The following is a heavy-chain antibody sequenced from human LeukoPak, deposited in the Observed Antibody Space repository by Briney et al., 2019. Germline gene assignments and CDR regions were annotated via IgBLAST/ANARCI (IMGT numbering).Heavy chain of an antibody. D-gene: IGHD2-21*01. CDR1: RFTFGSYG. Sequence: PGGSLRLSCAASRFTFGSYGMTWVRQAPGKGLEWVSSISGHGGNSYYADSVKGRFTISRDNSKNTLYLQMNSLRAEDTAVYYCASPQGLPWGGQGTLDTVSS. J-gene: IGHJ4*02. V-gene: IGHV3-23*01. CDR3: ASPQGLPW. CDR2: ISGHGGNS.